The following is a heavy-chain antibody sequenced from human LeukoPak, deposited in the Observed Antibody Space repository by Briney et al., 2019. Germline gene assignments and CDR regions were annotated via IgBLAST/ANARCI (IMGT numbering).Heavy chain of an antibody. CDR1: GYIFSSYW. V-gene: IGHV5-51*01. CDR2: IFPGDSDT. D-gene: IGHD3-9*01. CDR3: ARHIGDYDVLTGSLFDY. J-gene: IGHJ4*02. Sequence: GESLKISCKASGYIFSSYWIGWLGRMPGKGLEWMGIIFPGDSDTRYSPSFQGQVTISADKSVRTAYLQWSSLKASDNAMYYCARHIGDYDVLTGSLFDYWGQGTLVTVSS.